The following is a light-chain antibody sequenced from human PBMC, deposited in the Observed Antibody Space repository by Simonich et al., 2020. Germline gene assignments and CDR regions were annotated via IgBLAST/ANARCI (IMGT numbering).Light chain of an antibody. CDR2: EDN. CDR3: QSYDSSNQV. Sequence: NFMLTQPHSVSESPGNPVTLSCPRIRGRLASNYVPWYQQRPGSSPPTVLYEDNQRPSGVPARFSGTIYSSSNSASLTISRLKTEDEADYYCQSYDSSNQVFGGGTKLTVL. CDR1: RGRLASNY. V-gene: IGLV6-57*01. J-gene: IGLJ2*01.